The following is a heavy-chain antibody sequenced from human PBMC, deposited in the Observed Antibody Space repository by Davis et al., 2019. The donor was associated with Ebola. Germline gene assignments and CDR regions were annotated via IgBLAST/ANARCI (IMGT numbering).Heavy chain of an antibody. CDR3: ATLRRLLRFLDRFDP. V-gene: IGHV4-34*01. D-gene: IGHD3-3*01. CDR1: GGSFSGYY. CDR2: INHSGST. J-gene: IGHJ5*02. Sequence: MPGGSLRLPCAVYGGSFSGYYWSWIRQPPGKGLEWIGEINHSGSTNYNPSLKSRVTISVDTSKNQFSLKMSSVTAADTAVYYCATLRRLLRFLDRFDPWGQGTLVTVSS.